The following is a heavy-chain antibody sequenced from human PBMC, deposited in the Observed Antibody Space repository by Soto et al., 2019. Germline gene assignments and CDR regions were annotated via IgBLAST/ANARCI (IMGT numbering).Heavy chain of an antibody. V-gene: IGHV1-69*08. CDR1: GGTFSTYT. Sequence: QVQLVQSGAEVKKTGSSVKVSCKASGGTFSTYTITWVRQAPGQGLEWMGRIIPIIGIINYEQKFQGRVTISADKFTGTGYMELTGLRSDDTAVYYCAGDPDSHYNDSHASSYPWGQGTLVTVSS. J-gene: IGHJ5*02. CDR3: AGDPDSHYNDSHASSYP. CDR2: IIPIIGII. D-gene: IGHD4-4*01.